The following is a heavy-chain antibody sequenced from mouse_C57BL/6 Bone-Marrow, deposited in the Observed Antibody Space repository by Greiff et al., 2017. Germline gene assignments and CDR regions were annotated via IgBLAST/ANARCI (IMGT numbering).Heavy chain of an antibody. CDR3: AKWGYNYYAMDY. J-gene: IGHJ4*01. D-gene: IGHD2-2*01. V-gene: IGHV2-5*01. Sequence: VQVVESGPGLVQPSQSLSITCTVSGFSLTSYGVHWVRQSPGKGLEWLGVIWRGGSTDYNAAFMSRLSITKDNSKSQVFFKMNSLQADDTAIYYCAKWGYNYYAMDYRGQGTSVTVSS. CDR1: GFSLTSYG. CDR2: IWRGGST.